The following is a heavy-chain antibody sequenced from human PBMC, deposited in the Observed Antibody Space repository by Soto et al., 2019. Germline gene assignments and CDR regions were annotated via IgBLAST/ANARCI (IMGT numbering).Heavy chain of an antibody. CDR3: ARGRYGDY. J-gene: IGHJ4*02. CDR2: ISAHNGNT. Sequence: QVHLVQSGAEVKKPGASVKVSCKGSGYIFTTYGITWVRQAPGQGLEWMGWISAHNGNTNYAQKLQGRVTVTRDTSTSTAHMELRNLRSDDTAVYYSARGRYGDYWGQGALVTVSS. V-gene: IGHV1-18*01. D-gene: IGHD1-1*01. CDR1: GYIFTTYG.